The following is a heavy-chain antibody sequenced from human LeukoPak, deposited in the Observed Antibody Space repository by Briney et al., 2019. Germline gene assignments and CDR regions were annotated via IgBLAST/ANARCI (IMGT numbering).Heavy chain of an antibody. J-gene: IGHJ6*03. CDR1: GGTFSSYA. Sequence: GASVKVSCKASGGTFSSYAISWVRQAPGQGLEWMGGIIPIFGTANYAQKFQGRVTITTDESTSTAYMELSSLRSEDTAVYYCARGIPAGGYYYYYMDVWGKGTTVTVSS. V-gene: IGHV1-69*05. CDR3: ARGIPAGGYYYYYMDV. CDR2: IIPIFGTA. D-gene: IGHD3-16*01.